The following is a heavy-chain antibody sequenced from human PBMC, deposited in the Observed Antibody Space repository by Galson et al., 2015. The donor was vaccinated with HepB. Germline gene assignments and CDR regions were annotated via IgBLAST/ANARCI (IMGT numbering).Heavy chain of an antibody. CDR2: ISYDGSNK. Sequence: SLRLSCAASGFTFSSYGMHWVRQAPGKGLEWVAVISYDGSNKYYADSVKGRFTISRDNSKNTLYLQMNSLRAEDTAVYYCAQRGDDWGAFDIWGQGTMVTVSS. CDR3: AQRGDDWGAFDI. V-gene: IGHV3-30*03. J-gene: IGHJ3*02. D-gene: IGHD3-16*01. CDR1: GFTFSSYG.